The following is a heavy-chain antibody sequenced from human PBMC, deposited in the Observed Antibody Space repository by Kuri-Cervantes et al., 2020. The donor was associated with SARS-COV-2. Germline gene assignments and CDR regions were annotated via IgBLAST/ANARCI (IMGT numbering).Heavy chain of an antibody. J-gene: IGHJ6*02. CDR3: AKPGFTFFVYYYGMDV. V-gene: IGHV3-74*01. Sequence: GESLKISCAASGFTFSGHWIHWVRQAPGKGLVWVSRINPDGSYTNNADSVKGRFTLSRDNAKNMLFLQMNSLRAEDTAVYYCAKPGFTFFVYYYGMDVWGQGTTVTVSS. CDR1: GFTFSGHW. CDR2: INPDGSYT. D-gene: IGHD2/OR15-2a*01.